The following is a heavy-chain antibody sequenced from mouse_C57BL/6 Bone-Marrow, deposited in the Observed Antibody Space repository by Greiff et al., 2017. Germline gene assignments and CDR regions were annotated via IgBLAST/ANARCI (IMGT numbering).Heavy chain of an antibody. CDR3: ERSHYYGSSLYYYAMDY. D-gene: IGHD1-1*01. Sequence: VQLQQSGPELVKPGASVKIPCKASGYTFTDYNMDWVKQSHGKSLEWIGDINPNNGGTIYNQKFKGKATLTVDKSSSTAYMELRSLTSEDTAVYYCERSHYYGSSLYYYAMDYWGQGTSVTVSS. CDR2: INPNNGGT. J-gene: IGHJ4*01. CDR1: GYTFTDYN. V-gene: IGHV1-18*01.